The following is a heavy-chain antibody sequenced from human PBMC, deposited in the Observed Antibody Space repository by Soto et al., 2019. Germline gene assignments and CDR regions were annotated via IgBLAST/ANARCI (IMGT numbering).Heavy chain of an antibody. Sequence: QVQLVQSGAEVKKPGASVKVSCKASGYTFTSYDINWVRQATGQGLEWMGWMNPNSGNTGYAQKCQSRDTMTRKPCITIAYMELSSLRCGDTAVYYCARVRDLTYYVFWSGSPPLRGFAPWGQGTLVTVSS. V-gene: IGHV1-8*01. CDR2: MNPNSGNT. J-gene: IGHJ5*02. D-gene: IGHD3-3*01. CDR1: GYTFTSYD. CDR3: ARVRDLTYYVFWSGSPPLRGFAP.